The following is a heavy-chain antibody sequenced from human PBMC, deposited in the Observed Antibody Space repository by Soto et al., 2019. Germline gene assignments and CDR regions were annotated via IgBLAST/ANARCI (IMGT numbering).Heavy chain of an antibody. D-gene: IGHD1-7*01. CDR3: VRRVSGNYDY. V-gene: IGHV3-64*01. CDR2: ISSNGGTT. Sequence: EVQLAESGGGMVQPGGSLSLSCVASGFTFSSYDMHWVRQAPGKGLEYVSSISSNGGTTYYVNSVKGRFTISRDNSKNSLYLQMGSLRAEDMAVYYCVRRVSGNYDYWGQGTLVTVSS. J-gene: IGHJ4*02. CDR1: GFTFSSYD.